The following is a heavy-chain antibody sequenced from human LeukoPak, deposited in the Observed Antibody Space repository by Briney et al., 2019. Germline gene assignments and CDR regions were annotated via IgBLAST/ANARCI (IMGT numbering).Heavy chain of an antibody. CDR1: GFTFSSYS. V-gene: IGHV3-21*01. CDR2: ISSSSSYI. CDR3: ARILSDYDFWSGYLYYFDY. D-gene: IGHD3-3*01. J-gene: IGHJ4*02. Sequence: PGGSLRLSCAASGFTFSSYSMNWVRQAPGKGLEWVSSISSSSSYIYYADSVKGRFTISRDNAKNSLYLQMNSLRAEDTAVYYCARILSDYDFWSGYLYYFDYWGQGTLVTVSS.